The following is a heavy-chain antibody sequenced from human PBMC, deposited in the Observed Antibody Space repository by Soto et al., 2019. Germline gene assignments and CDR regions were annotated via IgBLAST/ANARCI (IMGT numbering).Heavy chain of an antibody. Sequence: QLQLQESGPGLVKPSEALSLTCSVSGGSISSSSYYWGWIRQPPGKGLEWIGSIYYSGSTYYNPSHKSRVTISIDKSTNQSPLKLSSLTAADTAVYYCARLEGLATISYYFDFWGQGTLVTVSS. V-gene: IGHV4-39*01. CDR1: GGSISSSSYY. CDR3: ARLEGLATISYYFDF. CDR2: IYYSGST. J-gene: IGHJ4*02. D-gene: IGHD3-9*01.